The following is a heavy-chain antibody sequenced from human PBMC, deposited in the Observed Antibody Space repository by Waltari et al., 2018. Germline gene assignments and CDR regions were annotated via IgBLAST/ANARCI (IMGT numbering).Heavy chain of an antibody. J-gene: IGHJ6*03. CDR1: GFTFSSYV. D-gene: IGHD3-10*01. CDR2: ISGSGGST. Sequence: EVQLVESGGGLVQPGGSLRLSCAASGFTFSSYVMRWVRQAPVKGLEWVSAISGSGGSTYYADSVKGRFTISRENSKNTLYLQMNSLRAEDTAVYYCAKDQRGSGDYYYYYMDVWGKGTTVTVSS. V-gene: IGHV3-23*04. CDR3: AKDQRGSGDYYYYYMDV.